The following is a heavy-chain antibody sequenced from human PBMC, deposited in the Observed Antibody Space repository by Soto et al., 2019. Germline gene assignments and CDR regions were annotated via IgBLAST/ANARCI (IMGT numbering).Heavy chain of an antibody. CDR2: INAGNGNT. D-gene: IGHD2-8*01. CDR1: GYTFTSYA. V-gene: IGHV1-3*01. CDR3: AGCTNGVCRVGYYYGMDV. J-gene: IGHJ6*02. Sequence: ASVKVSCKASGYTFTSYAMHWVRQAPGQRLEWMGWINAGNGNTKYSQKFQGRVTITRDTSASTAYTELSSLRSEDTAVYYCAGCTNGVCRVGYYYGMDVWGQGTTVTVSS.